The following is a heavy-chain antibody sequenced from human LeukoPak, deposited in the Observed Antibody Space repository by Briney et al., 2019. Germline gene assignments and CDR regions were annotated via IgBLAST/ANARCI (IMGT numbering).Heavy chain of an antibody. CDR3: AKEYYLSGTYTHYWHFDL. J-gene: IGHJ2*01. Sequence: GGSLRLSCAASRFTFSNYAMNWVRQAPGKGPEWVSVISASGGTTHYADPVKGRFTISRDNSKSTLYLQMNSLRAEDTALYYCAKEYYLSGTYTHYWHFDLWGHGTLVTVSS. D-gene: IGHD3-10*01. CDR1: RFTFSNYA. CDR2: ISASGGTT. V-gene: IGHV3-23*01.